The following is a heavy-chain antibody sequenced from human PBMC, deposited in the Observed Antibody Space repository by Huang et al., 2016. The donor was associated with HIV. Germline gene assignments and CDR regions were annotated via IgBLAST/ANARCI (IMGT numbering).Heavy chain of an antibody. J-gene: IGHJ2*01. CDR3: ATSRSGSGWFLDI. CDR1: GGSLHGYY. Sequence: QVQLYQWGAGPLRPSETLSLTCGVSGGSLHGYYWNWLRQSPGRGLEWIGEVNNGGSTKYNQSLKSRVTISVDTSKIQFSLNLTSVTATDTADYYCATSRSGSGWFLDIWGRGTLVSVS. V-gene: IGHV4-34*01. CDR2: VNNGGST. D-gene: IGHD6-19*01.